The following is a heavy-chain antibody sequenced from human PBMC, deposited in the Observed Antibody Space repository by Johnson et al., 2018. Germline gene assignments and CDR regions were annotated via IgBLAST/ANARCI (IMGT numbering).Heavy chain of an antibody. CDR2: LGTAGDT. Sequence: VQLVQSGGGLVQPGGSLRLSCAASGFTFSSYDMHWVRQDTGKGLEGVSALGTAGDTYYPGAVKGRFTIPRDNSKNMLYLQINSLRAEDTAVYYCAKDGGEVCAFDIWGQGTMVTVSS. D-gene: IGHD3-10*01. CDR3: AKDGGEVCAFDI. V-gene: IGHV3-13*01. J-gene: IGHJ3*02. CDR1: GFTFSSYD.